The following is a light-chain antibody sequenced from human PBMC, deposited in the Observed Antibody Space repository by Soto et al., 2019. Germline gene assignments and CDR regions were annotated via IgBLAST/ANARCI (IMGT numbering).Light chain of an antibody. V-gene: IGKV4-1*01. J-gene: IGKJ3*01. Sequence: DIVMTQSPDSLAVSLGERATINCKSSQSVLSSSDNKNYLSWYQQKTGQPPKLLIYWASTRESGVPDRFSGSGSGKDFTLTISSLQAEDVAIYYCQQYQSTPFSFGPGTRVDGK. CDR2: WAS. CDR3: QQYQSTPFS. CDR1: QSVLSSSDNKNY.